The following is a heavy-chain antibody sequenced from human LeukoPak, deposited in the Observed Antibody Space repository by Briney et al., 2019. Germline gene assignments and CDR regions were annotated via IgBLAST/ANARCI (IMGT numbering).Heavy chain of an antibody. D-gene: IGHD2-2*01. V-gene: IGHV3-21*01. J-gene: IGHJ3*02. Sequence: GGSLRLSCAASEFTFSSHSMNWVRQAPGKGLEWFSSISRSGGSIYYADSLKGRFTISRDNAKNSLYLQMNSLRAEDTAVYFCARSLKVSAALDVFDIWGQGTMVTVS. CDR2: ISRSGGSI. CDR1: EFTFSSHS. CDR3: ARSLKVSAALDVFDI.